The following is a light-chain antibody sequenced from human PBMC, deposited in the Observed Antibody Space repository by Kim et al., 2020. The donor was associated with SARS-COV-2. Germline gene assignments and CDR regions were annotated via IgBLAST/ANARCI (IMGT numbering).Light chain of an antibody. CDR2: PVS. Sequence: ASVGDRVTITCRASQDIGTSLAWYQQKPGKAPKLLISPVSNLESGVPSRFSGSGSGTNFTLTISGLQPEDFATYYCQQGTTFPWSFGQGTKVDIK. J-gene: IGKJ1*01. CDR1: QDIGTS. V-gene: IGKV1-12*01. CDR3: QQGTTFPWS.